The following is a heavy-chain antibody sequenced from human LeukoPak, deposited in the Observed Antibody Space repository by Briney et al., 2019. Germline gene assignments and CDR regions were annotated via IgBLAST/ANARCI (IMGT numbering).Heavy chain of an antibody. CDR3: ARVGGYCSGGSCYSGWFDP. CDR1: GGSISSYY. D-gene: IGHD2-15*01. J-gene: IGHJ5*02. CDR2: IYYSGST. V-gene: IGHV4-59*12. Sequence: SETLSLTCTVSGGSISSYYWSWIRQPPGKGLEWIGYIYYSGSTNYNPSLKSRVTISVDTSKYQFSLKLSSVTAADTAVYYCARVGGYCSGGSCYSGWFDPWGQGTLVTVSS.